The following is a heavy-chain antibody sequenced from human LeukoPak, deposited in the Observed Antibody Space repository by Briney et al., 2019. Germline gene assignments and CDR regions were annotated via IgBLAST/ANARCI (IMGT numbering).Heavy chain of an antibody. D-gene: IGHD4-11*01. Sequence: GGSLRLSCAASGFTFSNAWMSWVRQAPGKGLEWVGRIKSKTDGGTTDYAAPAKGRFTISRDDSKNTLYLQMNSLKTEDTAVYYCTTDLESNYLLFDYWGQGTLVTVSS. CDR2: IKSKTDGGTT. CDR3: TTDLESNYLLFDY. CDR1: GFTFSNAW. J-gene: IGHJ4*02. V-gene: IGHV3-15*01.